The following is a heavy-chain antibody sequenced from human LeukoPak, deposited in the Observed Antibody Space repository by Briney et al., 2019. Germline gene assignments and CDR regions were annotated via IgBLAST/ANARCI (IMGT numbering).Heavy chain of an antibody. CDR1: VFTFSTYG. V-gene: IGHV3-30*02. J-gene: IGHJ6*03. D-gene: IGHD6-13*01. CDR3: AKDAGYYYYMDV. Sequence: GGSLRLSCAASVFTFSTYGMHWVRQAPGKGLEWVAFIRYDGSNTYYADSVKGRFSISRDNSKNTLYLQLNSLRVEYTAVYHCAKDAGYYYYMDVWGKGTTVTVSS. CDR2: IRYDGSNT.